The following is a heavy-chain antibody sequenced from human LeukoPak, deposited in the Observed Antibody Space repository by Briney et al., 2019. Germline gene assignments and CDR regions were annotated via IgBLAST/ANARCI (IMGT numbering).Heavy chain of an antibody. V-gene: IGHV1-8*03. J-gene: IGHJ4*02. D-gene: IGHD2-2*01. CDR2: MNPNSGNT. CDR3: ARGYCTSPSCHFDY. Sequence: ASVKVSCKASGYTFTIYDINWVRQATAQGLEWMGWMNPNSGNTGYAQKFQGRVTITRNTSISTAYMELSSLRSEDTGVYYCARGYCTSPSCHFDYWGQGTLVTVSS. CDR1: GYTFTIYD.